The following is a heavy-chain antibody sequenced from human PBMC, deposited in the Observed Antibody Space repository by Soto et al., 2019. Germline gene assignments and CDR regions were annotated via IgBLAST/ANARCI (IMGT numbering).Heavy chain of an antibody. D-gene: IGHD6-19*01. CDR3: ARHYSSGSRNWFDP. J-gene: IGHJ5*02. Sequence: PSETLSLTCLVSGGYINSSSYFWGWVRQPPGKGLEWIGSIYYSGSTYYNPSLRSRVTISVDTSKNQFSLKLSSVTAADTAVFYCARHYSSGSRNWFDPWGQGTLVTVSS. CDR1: GGYINSSSYF. V-gene: IGHV4-39*01. CDR2: IYYSGST.